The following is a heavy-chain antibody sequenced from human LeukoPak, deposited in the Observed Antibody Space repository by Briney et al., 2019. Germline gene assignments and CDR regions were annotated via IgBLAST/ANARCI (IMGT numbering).Heavy chain of an antibody. CDR3: ARHAHGAAAGSFDY. CDR2: IYYSGSP. D-gene: IGHD6-13*01. V-gene: IGHV4-61*08. Sequence: SETLSLTCTVSGGSISSGGYYWSWIRQPPGKGLEWIGYIYYSGSPNYNPSLKSRVTISLDTSKNQFSLRLSSVTASDTAVYYCARHAHGAAAGSFDYWGQGTLVTVSS. J-gene: IGHJ4*02. CDR1: GGSISSGGYY.